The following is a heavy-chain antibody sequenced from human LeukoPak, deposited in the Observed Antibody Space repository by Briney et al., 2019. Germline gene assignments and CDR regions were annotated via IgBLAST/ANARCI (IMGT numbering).Heavy chain of an antibody. Sequence: GGSLRLSCSASGFTFSSYAIHWVRQAPGKGLEYVSAISSNGGSTYYADSVKGRFTISRDNSKNTLYLQVSSLRAEHTAVYYCVNKEDFCSGYDYWGQGTLVTVSS. J-gene: IGHJ4*02. CDR1: GFTFSSYA. V-gene: IGHV3-64D*06. CDR2: ISSNGGST. D-gene: IGHD3-3*01. CDR3: VNKEDFCSGYDY.